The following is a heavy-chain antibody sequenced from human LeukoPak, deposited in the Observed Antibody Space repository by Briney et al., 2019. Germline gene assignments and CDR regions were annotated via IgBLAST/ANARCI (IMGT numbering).Heavy chain of an antibody. CDR1: GFTFSSYD. Sequence: AGGSLRLSCAASGFTFSSYDMNWVRQAPGKGLEWVSYISSSGSTIYYADSVKGRFTISRDNAKNSPYLQMNSLRAEDTAVYYCAELGITMIGGVWGKGTTVTISS. V-gene: IGHV3-48*03. J-gene: IGHJ6*04. D-gene: IGHD3-10*02. CDR3: AELGITMIGGV. CDR2: ISSSGSTI.